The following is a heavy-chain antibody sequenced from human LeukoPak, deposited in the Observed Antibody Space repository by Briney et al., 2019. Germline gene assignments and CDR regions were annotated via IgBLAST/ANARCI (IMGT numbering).Heavy chain of an antibody. Sequence: SVKVSCKASGGTFSSYAISWVRHAPGQGLEWMGGLIPIFGTANYAQKLQGRVTISADESTSTAYMELSSLRSEDTAVYYCARGTHIVGARDAFDIWGQGTMVTVSS. CDR3: ARGTHIVGARDAFDI. V-gene: IGHV1-69*13. J-gene: IGHJ3*02. D-gene: IGHD1-26*01. CDR2: LIPIFGTA. CDR1: GGTFSSYA.